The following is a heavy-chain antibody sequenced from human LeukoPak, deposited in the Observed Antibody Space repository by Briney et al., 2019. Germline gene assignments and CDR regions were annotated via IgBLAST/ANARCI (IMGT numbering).Heavy chain of an antibody. J-gene: IGHJ4*02. CDR2: ISYDGSNK. CDR3: ARLWQNFDY. CDR1: GFTFSSYA. Sequence: PGGSLRLSCAASGFTFSSYAMHWVRQAPGKGLEWVAVISYDGSNKYYADSVKGRFTISRDNSKNTLYLQMNSLRAEDTAVHYCARLWQNFDYWGQGTLVTVSS. D-gene: IGHD5-18*01. V-gene: IGHV3-30*04.